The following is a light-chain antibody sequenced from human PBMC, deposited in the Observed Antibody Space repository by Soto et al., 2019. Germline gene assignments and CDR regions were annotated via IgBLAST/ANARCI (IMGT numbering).Light chain of an antibody. V-gene: IGLV2-23*01. J-gene: IGLJ1*01. CDR3: CLYVGATTYV. CDR1: VGL. Sequence: QSVLTQPASVSGSPGQSITISCTGTVGLVSWYQQHPGKVPKLIIYDDTKRPSGVSSRFSGSKSGNTASLTISGLQTDDEADYYCCLYVGATTYVFGTGTKVTVL. CDR2: DDT.